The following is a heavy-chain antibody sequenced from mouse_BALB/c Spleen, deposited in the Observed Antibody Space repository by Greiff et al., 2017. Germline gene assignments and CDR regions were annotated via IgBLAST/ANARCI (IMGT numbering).Heavy chain of an antibody. Sequence: EVQLQQSGPELVKPGASGKMSCKASGYTFTSYVMHWVKQKPGQGLEWIGYINRYNDGIKYNEKFKGKATLTSDKTSSTAYMELSSLTSEDSAVYYCARGDLIYDGYYIDYWGQGTTLTVSS. CDR2: INRYNDGI. D-gene: IGHD2-3*01. J-gene: IGHJ2*01. CDR1: GYTFTSYV. CDR3: ARGDLIYDGYYIDY. V-gene: IGHV1-14*01.